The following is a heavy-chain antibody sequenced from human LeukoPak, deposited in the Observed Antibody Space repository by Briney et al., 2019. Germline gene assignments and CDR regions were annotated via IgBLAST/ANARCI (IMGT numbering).Heavy chain of an antibody. CDR3: ARDRLRITMVRGVIGY. J-gene: IGHJ4*02. Sequence: ASVKVSCKASGYTFTGYYMHWVRQAPGQGLEWMGWINPNSGGTNYAQKFQGRVTMTRDTSISTAYMELSRLRSDDTAVYYCARDRLRITMVRGVIGYWGQGTLVTVSS. V-gene: IGHV1-2*02. D-gene: IGHD3-10*01. CDR2: INPNSGGT. CDR1: GYTFTGYY.